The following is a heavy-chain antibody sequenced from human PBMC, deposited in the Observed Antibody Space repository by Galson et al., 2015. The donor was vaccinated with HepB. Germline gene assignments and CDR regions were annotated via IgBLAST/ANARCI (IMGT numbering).Heavy chain of an antibody. J-gene: IGHJ6*02. D-gene: IGHD6-13*01. CDR1: GFTFSSYA. CDR3: ARHGVSAAGTYYYYYYGMDV. CDR2: ISYDGSNK. V-gene: IGHV3-30*04. Sequence: SLRLSCAASGFTFSSYAMHWVRQAPGKGREWVAVISYDGSNKYYADSVKGRFTISRDSAKNSLYLQMNSLRAEDTALYYCARHGVSAAGTYYYYYYGMDVWGQGTTVTVSS.